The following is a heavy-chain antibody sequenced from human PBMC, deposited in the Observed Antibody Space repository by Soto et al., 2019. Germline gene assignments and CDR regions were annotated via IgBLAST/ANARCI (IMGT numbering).Heavy chain of an antibody. D-gene: IGHD2-2*01. CDR3: AREYCSSASCYGPDF. CDR2: ISGHDGNT. J-gene: IGHJ4*02. V-gene: IGHV1-18*01. Sequence: GPSVKVSCKASGYSLTSYGISWVRQAPGQGLEWMGWISGHDGNTKYTQKLQGRVTVTTDTSTSTAYMDLRSLRSDDTAVYYCAREYCSSASCYGPDFWGQGTLVTVSS. CDR1: GYSLTSYG.